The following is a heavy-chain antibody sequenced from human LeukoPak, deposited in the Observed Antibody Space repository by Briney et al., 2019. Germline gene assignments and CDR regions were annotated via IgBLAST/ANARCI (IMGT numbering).Heavy chain of an antibody. D-gene: IGHD3-22*01. V-gene: IGHV1-18*01. Sequence: ASVKASCKASGYTFTSYGISWVRQAPGQGLEWMGWISAYNGNTNYAQKLQGRGTMTTDTSTSTAYMELRSLRSDDTAVYYCASGGTRAYYYDSSGYSDWGQGTLVTVSS. J-gene: IGHJ4*02. CDR2: ISAYNGNT. CDR3: ASGGTRAYYYDSSGYSD. CDR1: GYTFTSYG.